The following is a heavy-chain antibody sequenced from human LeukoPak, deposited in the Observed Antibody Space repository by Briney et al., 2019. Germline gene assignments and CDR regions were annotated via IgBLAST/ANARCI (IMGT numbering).Heavy chain of an antibody. J-gene: IGHJ3*01. V-gene: IGHV3-23*01. CDR2: ISGSGGST. D-gene: IGHD3-10*01. Sequence: PGGSLPLSCAASGFTFSRYAMSWLRQAPGKGLDWVSAISGSGGSTYYGDSVKGRFTISRDNSKNTLYLQMNSLRAEDTAVYYCAYYYAFCWGQGTMVTVSS. CDR1: GFTFSRYA. CDR3: AYYYAFC.